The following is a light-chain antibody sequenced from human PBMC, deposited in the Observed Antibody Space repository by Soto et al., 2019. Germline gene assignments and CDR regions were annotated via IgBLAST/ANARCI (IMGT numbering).Light chain of an antibody. V-gene: IGLV2-8*01. Sequence: QSVLTQPPSASGSPGQSVTISCTGTSSDVGGYNFVSWYQQHPGKAPKLMIYEVSERPSGVPDRFSGSKSGNTASLTVSGLQAEDEADYYCSSYAGRNIVVFGGGTQLTVL. CDR3: SSYAGRNIVV. CDR2: EVS. CDR1: SSDVGGYNF. J-gene: IGLJ2*01.